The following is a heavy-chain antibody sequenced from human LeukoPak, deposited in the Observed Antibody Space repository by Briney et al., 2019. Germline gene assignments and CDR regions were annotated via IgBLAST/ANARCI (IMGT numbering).Heavy chain of an antibody. J-gene: IGHJ4*01. V-gene: IGHV3-11*01. CDR1: GFDLSDYY. Sequence: GGSLRLSCVVSGFDLSDYYMSWIRQAPGKGLEWISYISSSGGNIYFADSVKGRFTMSRDNARGSLYLQMNSLTADDTAIYSCARRRDYFDYWGQGTLVTVSS. CDR3: ARRRDYFDY. CDR2: ISSSGGNI.